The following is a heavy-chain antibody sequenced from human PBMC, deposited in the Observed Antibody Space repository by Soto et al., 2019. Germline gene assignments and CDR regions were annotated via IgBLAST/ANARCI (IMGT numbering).Heavy chain of an antibody. CDR3: ARAGYSSGWTTYYFDY. CDR2: VIPIFGTA. D-gene: IGHD6-19*01. J-gene: IGHJ4*02. Sequence: QVQLVQSGAEVKKPGSSVKVSCKASGGTFSSYAISWVRQAPGQGLEWMGGVIPIFGTANYGQKFQGRVTITADESTSTAYMELSSLRSEDTAVYYCARAGYSSGWTTYYFDYWGQGTLVTVSS. CDR1: GGTFSSYA. V-gene: IGHV1-69*12.